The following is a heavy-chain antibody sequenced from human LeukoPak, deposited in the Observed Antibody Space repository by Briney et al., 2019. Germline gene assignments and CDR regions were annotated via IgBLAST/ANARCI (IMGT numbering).Heavy chain of an antibody. D-gene: IGHD4-17*01. CDR2: INPNSGGT. CDR3: ARGAVTTYYYYYHYMDV. CDR1: GYTFTGYY. Sequence: GASVKVSCKASGYTFTGYYMHWVRQAPGQGLEWMGWINPNSGGTNYAQKFQGRVTMTRDTSISTAYMELSRLRSDDTAVYYCARGAVTTYYYYYHYMDVWGKGTTVTISS. J-gene: IGHJ6*03. V-gene: IGHV1-2*02.